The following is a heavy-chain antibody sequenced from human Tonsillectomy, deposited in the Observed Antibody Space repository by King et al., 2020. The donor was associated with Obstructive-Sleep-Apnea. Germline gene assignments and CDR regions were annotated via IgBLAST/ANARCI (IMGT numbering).Heavy chain of an antibody. V-gene: IGHV1-46*01. Sequence: VQLVESGAEVKKPGASVKVSCKAHGYVFTNYHMHWVRQAPGQGLEWMGIVDPSGGSTSYAQKFQDRVTMTRDTSTSTLYLELTSLRAEDTALYYCARDVAGWDFFAHWGQGTLVTVSS. J-gene: IGHJ4*02. CDR2: VDPSGGST. D-gene: IGHD1-26*01. CDR1: GYVFTNYH. CDR3: ARDVAGWDFFAH.